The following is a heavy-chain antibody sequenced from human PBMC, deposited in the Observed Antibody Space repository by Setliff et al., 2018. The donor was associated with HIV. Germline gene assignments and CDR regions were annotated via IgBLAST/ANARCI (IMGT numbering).Heavy chain of an antibody. J-gene: IGHJ4*02. D-gene: IGHD3-10*01. V-gene: IGHV4-61*02. CDR1: GGSIRNEDYF. CDR3: ARGGGRVVRGLIGMYYFDY. Sequence: SETLSLTCTVSGGSIRNEDYFWSWIRQPAGKGLEWIGRFYTSGSTNYNPPFKSRVTISEGMSENQFSLKLTSVTAADTAIYYCARGGGRVVRGLIGMYYFDYWGQGILVTVSS. CDR2: FYTSGST.